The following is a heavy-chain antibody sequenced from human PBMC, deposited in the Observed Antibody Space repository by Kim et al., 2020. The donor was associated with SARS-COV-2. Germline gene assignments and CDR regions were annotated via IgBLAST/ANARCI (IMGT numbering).Heavy chain of an antibody. J-gene: IGHJ4*02. CDR2: TYYRSKWYN. V-gene: IGHV6-1*01. Sequence: SQTLSLTCAISGDSVSSNSAAWNWIRQSPSRGLEWLGRTYYRSKWYNDYAVSVKSRITINPDTSKNQFSLQLNSVTPEDTAVYYCARDRGIFVSKGSGWYYFDYWGQGTLVTVSS. D-gene: IGHD6-19*01. CDR1: GDSVSSNSAA. CDR3: ARDRGIFVSKGSGWYYFDY.